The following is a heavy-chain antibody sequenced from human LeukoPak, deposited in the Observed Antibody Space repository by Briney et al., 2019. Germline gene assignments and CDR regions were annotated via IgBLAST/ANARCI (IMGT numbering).Heavy chain of an antibody. CDR3: ATSPTISAASY. D-gene: IGHD6-13*01. J-gene: IGHJ4*02. CDR2: ISDTGGYT. V-gene: IGHV3-23*01. CDR1: GFTFYNYA. Sequence: PGGSLRLSCAASGFTFYNYAMSWVRQAPGKGLECVSSISDTGGYTHYADSVKGRFITSRDNSKDTLYLQMNSLRAEDTAVYYCATSPTISAASYWGQGTLVTVSS.